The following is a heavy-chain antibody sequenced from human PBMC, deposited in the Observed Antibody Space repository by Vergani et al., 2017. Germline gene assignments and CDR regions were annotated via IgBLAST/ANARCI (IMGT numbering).Heavy chain of an antibody. CDR2: ISGSGGST. D-gene: IGHD3-10*01. CDR3: ARATYYYGSGSHAAPYYFDY. CDR1: GFTFSSYA. V-gene: IGHV3-23*01. Sequence: TASGFTFSSYAMSWVRQAPGKGLEWVSAISGSGGSTYYADSVKGRFTISRENAKNSLYLQMNSLRAGDTAVYYCARATYYYGSGSHAAPYYFDYWGQGTLVTVSS. J-gene: IGHJ4*02.